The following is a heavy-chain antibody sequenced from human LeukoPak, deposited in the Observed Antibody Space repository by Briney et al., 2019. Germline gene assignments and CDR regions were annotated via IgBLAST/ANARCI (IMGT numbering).Heavy chain of an antibody. CDR1: GFTFSRYW. Sequence: GGSLRLSCAASGFTFSRYWMHWVRQVPGKGLEWVSRLNEDGRTTTYADSVQGRFTTSRDNNKNTLYLQMSSLRAEDTALYYCARDLGGIAGSWGQGTLVTVSS. CDR3: ARDLGGIAGS. V-gene: IGHV3-74*01. CDR2: LNEDGRTT. J-gene: IGHJ1*01. D-gene: IGHD1-26*01.